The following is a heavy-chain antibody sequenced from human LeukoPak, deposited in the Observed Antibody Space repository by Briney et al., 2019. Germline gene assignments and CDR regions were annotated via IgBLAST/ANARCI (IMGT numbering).Heavy chain of an antibody. CDR2: ISTSSSYT. Sequence: GGSLRLSCAASGFSVSNNGMSWVRQAPGKGLEWVSYISTSSSYTNYADSVKGRFTISRDNAKNSLYLQMNSLRAEDTAVYYCARDSDGSGSLDYWGQGTLVTVSS. D-gene: IGHD3-10*01. J-gene: IGHJ4*02. V-gene: IGHV3-11*05. CDR3: ARDSDGSGSLDY. CDR1: GFSVSNNG.